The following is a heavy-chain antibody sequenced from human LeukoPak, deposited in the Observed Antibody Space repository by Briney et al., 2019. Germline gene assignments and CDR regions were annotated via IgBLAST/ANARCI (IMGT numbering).Heavy chain of an antibody. CDR1: GFTFSSYA. CDR3: ARSQGGYCDY. CDR2: ITSNGGST. Sequence: GGSLRLSCAASGFTFSSYAMYWFRQAPGKGLEYVSAITSNGGSTFYANSVEGRFTISRDNSKNTLFLQTGSLRAEDMAVYYCARSQGGYCDYWGQGTLVTVSS. V-gene: IGHV3-64*01. J-gene: IGHJ4*02.